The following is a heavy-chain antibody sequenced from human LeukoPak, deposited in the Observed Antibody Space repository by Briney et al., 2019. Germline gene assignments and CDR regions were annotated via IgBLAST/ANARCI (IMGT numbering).Heavy chain of an antibody. J-gene: IGHJ6*02. D-gene: IGHD2-2*02. Sequence: SGTLSLTCAVSVGSISSGNWWSWVRQSPGKGLEWIGEIYHNGTANYNPSLKSRVTISADRFTNHFSLKLTSVTAADTAVYYCATAPILRGEGGEDFKYGMDVWGQGTTVSVSS. CDR1: VGSISSGNW. CDR3: ATAPILRGEGGEDFKYGMDV. V-gene: IGHV4-4*02. CDR2: IYHNGTA.